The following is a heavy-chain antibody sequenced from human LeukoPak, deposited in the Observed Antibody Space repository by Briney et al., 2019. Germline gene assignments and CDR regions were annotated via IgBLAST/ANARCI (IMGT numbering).Heavy chain of an antibody. CDR2: ISYDGSNK. D-gene: IGHD5-24*01. CDR1: GFTFSSYG. J-gene: IGHJ3*02. CDR3: AKDLGDGYNWDAFDI. Sequence: PGGSLRLSCAASGFTFSSYGMHWVRQAPGKGLEWVAVISYDGSNKYYADSVKGRFTISRDNSKNTLYLQMNSLGAEDTAVYYCAKDLGDGYNWDAFDIWGQGTMVTVSS. V-gene: IGHV3-30*18.